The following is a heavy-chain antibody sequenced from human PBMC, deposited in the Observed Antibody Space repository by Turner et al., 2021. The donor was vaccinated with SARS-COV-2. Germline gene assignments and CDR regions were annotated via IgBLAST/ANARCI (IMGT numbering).Heavy chain of an antibody. CDR2: IYYSGST. CDR1: GGSISSYY. J-gene: IGHJ5*02. D-gene: IGHD2-15*01. CDR3: ARGRGGGGSSNNWFDP. Sequence: QVQLQESGPGLVKPSETLFLTCTVSGGSISSYYWSWIRQPPGKGLEWIGYIYYSGSTNYNPSLKSRVSISVDTSKNQFSLKLTSVTAADTAVYYCARGRGGGGSSNNWFDPWGQGTLVIVSS. V-gene: IGHV4-59*01.